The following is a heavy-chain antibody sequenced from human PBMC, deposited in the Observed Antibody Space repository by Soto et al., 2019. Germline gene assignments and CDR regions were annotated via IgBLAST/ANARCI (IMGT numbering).Heavy chain of an antibody. CDR1: GGSISSSSYY. Sequence: NPSETLSLTCTVSGGSISSSSYYWGWIRQPPGKGLEWIGSIYYSGSTYYNPSLKSRVTISVDTSKNQFSLKLSSVTAADTAVYYCARAYGDYVFDYWGQGTLVTVSS. CDR2: IYYSGST. V-gene: IGHV4-39*07. D-gene: IGHD4-17*01. CDR3: ARAYGDYVFDY. J-gene: IGHJ4*02.